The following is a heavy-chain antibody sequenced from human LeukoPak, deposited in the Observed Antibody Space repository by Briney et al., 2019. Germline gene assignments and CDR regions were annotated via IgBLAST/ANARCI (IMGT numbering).Heavy chain of an antibody. Sequence: SETLSLTCTVSGGSISSSSYYWGWIRQPPGKGLEWIGSIYYSGSTYYNPSLKSRVTISVDTSKNQFSLKLSSVTAADTAVYYCARQTRDTMVRGVIILFDYWGQGTLVTVSS. J-gene: IGHJ4*02. CDR1: GGSISSSSYY. D-gene: IGHD3-10*01. V-gene: IGHV4-39*01. CDR2: IYYSGST. CDR3: ARQTRDTMVRGVIILFDY.